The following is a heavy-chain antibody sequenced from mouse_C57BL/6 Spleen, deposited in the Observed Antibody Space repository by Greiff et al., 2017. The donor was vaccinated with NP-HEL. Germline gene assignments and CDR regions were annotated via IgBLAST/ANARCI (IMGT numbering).Heavy chain of an antibody. Sequence: VKLMESGPELVKPGASVKISCTASGYAFSSSWMNWVKQRPGKGLEWIGRIYPGDGDTKYNGKFKGKATLTADKSSSTAYMPPSSLTSEDAAVTFCAHIDYDYDGDWYIDDWGTGTTVTVSS. CDR3: AHIDYDYDGDWYIDD. CDR1: GYAFSSSW. D-gene: IGHD2-4*01. J-gene: IGHJ1*03. CDR2: IYPGDGDT. V-gene: IGHV1-82*01.